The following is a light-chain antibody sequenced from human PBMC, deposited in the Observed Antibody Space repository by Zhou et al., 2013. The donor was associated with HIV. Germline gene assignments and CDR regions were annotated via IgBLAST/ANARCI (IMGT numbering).Light chain of an antibody. CDR3: QQYGGSPLFT. CDR1: QSVDTY. J-gene: IGKJ3*01. Sequence: EVLMTQSPVTLSVSPGGRATLSCRASQSVDTYLAWYQQKPGQAPRLLIYASSSRATGIPDRFSGSGSGTDFTLTITRLEPEDFAVYFCQQYGGSPLFTFGPGTKVDIK. V-gene: IGKV3-20*01. CDR2: ASS.